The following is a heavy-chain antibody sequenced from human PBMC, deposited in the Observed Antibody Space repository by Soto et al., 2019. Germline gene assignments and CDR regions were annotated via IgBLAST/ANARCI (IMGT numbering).Heavy chain of an antibody. V-gene: IGHV3-15*01. Sequence: AGGSLRLSCAASGFTFTNAWMSWVRQAPGKGLEWVGRIKSKTDGGTTDYAAPVKGRFTISRDDSKNTLYLQMNSLKTEDTAVYYCTTLGYCTITSCPGGGWFDPWGQGTLVTVSS. D-gene: IGHD2-2*01. CDR1: GFTFTNAW. CDR2: IKSKTDGGTT. CDR3: TTLGYCTITSCPGGGWFDP. J-gene: IGHJ5*02.